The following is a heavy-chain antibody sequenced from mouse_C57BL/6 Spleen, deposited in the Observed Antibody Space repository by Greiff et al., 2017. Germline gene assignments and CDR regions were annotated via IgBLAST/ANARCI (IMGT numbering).Heavy chain of an antibody. CDR1: GFNIKDYY. V-gene: IGHV14-1*01. D-gene: IGHD2-3*01. CDR2: IDPEDGDT. CDR3: TKWLLRLGYAMDY. Sequence: EVQVVESGAELVRPGASVKLSCTASGFNIKDYYMHWVKQRPEQGLEWIGRIDPEDGDTEYAPKFQGKATMTADTSSNTAYLQLSSLTSEDTAVYYCTKWLLRLGYAMDYWGQGTSVTVSS. J-gene: IGHJ4*01.